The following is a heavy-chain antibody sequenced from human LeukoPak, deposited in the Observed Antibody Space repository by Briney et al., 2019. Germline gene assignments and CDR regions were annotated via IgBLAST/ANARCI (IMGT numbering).Heavy chain of an antibody. CDR2: IRSKAYGGTT. J-gene: IGHJ5*02. Sequence: GGSLRLSCTASGFTFGDYAISWVRQAPGKGLEWVGFIRSKAYGGTTEYAASVKGRFTISRDDSKSIAYLQMNSLKTEDTAVYYCTRDRTNLLLLWCVELVGWFDPWGQGTLVTVSS. V-gene: IGHV3-49*04. D-gene: IGHD3-10*01. CDR3: TRDRTNLLLLWCVELVGWFDP. CDR1: GFTFGDYA.